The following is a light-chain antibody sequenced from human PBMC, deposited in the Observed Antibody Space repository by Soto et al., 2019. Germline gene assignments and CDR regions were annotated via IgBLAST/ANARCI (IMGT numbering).Light chain of an antibody. V-gene: IGKV3-15*01. CDR1: QSVRSD. Sequence: VMTQSPATVSVSPGETVTLSCRASQSVRSDVAWYRQRPGQAPRLLIFGASSRVADVPARFSGSGSGTDFTLTISSLQSEDFAVYHCQQYNTWPPWTFGQGTK. CDR3: QQYNTWPPWT. CDR2: GAS. J-gene: IGKJ1*01.